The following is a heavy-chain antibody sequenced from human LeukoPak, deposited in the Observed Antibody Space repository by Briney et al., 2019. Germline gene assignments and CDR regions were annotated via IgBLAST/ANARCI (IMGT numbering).Heavy chain of an antibody. J-gene: IGHJ3*02. CDR3: AREHSSGYYFDAFDI. CDR1: GYTFTSYG. Sequence: ASVKVSCKASGYTFTSYGISWVRQAPGQGLEWMGWISAYNGNTNYAQKLQGRVTMTTDTSTSTAYMELRSLRSDDTAVYYCAREHSSGYYFDAFDIWGLGTMVTVSS. V-gene: IGHV1-18*01. CDR2: ISAYNGNT. D-gene: IGHD3-22*01.